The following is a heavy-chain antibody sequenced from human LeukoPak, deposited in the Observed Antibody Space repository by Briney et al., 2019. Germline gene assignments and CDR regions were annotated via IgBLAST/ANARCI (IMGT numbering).Heavy chain of an antibody. CDR1: GFTFSSYW. D-gene: IGHD4-17*01. CDR3: ARHGDFDFAY. Sequence: GGALRLSCVASGFTFSSYWMDWVRPAPAKGLECVATVNKDGSKKYYVDSVKGQFTISRDNATNSLYLQMNSLRAEDTAIYYCARHGDFDFAYWGQGTLVTVSS. CDR2: VNKDGSKK. V-gene: IGHV3-7*01. J-gene: IGHJ4*02.